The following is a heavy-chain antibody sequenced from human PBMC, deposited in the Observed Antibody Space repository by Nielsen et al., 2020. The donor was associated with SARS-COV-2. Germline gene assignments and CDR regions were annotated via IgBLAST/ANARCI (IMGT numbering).Heavy chain of an antibody. CDR2: IYHSGRT. D-gene: IGHD3-16*01. CDR1: GGSISSGGYS. V-gene: IGHV4-30-2*01. CDR3: TRGGRITFGGADDAFDI. J-gene: IGHJ3*02. Sequence: SETLSPTCAVSGGSISSGGYSWSWIRQPPGKDLEWIGYIYHSGRTYYNPSLKSRVTISVDRSKNQFSLKLSSVTAADTAVYYCTRGGRITFGGADDAFDIWGQGTMVTVSS.